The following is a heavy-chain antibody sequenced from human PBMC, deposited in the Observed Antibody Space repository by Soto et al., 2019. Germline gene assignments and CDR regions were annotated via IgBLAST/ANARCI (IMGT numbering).Heavy chain of an antibody. J-gene: IGHJ4*02. CDR2: ISYDGSNK. CDR1: GFTFSSYA. Sequence: QVQLVESGGGVVQPGRSLRLSCAASGFTFSSYAMHWVRQATGKGLEWVAVISYDGSNKYYGDSVKGRFTISRDNSKNTLYLQRNSLRAEDTAVYYCASDYDDVWWSYRTMYSNHFDHWGQGTRVTVSS. CDR3: ASDYDDVWWSYRTMYSNHFDH. V-gene: IGHV3-30*04. D-gene: IGHD3-16*02.